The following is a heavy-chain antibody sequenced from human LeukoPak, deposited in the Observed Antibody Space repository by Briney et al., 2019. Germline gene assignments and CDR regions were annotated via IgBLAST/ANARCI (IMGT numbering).Heavy chain of an antibody. Sequence: GGSVRLSCAASGLTFRSYGMHWVRQSPGKGREGVAVISYDGSNKYYADSVKGRFSISRDNSKNTLSLQMNSLRAEDPAVSYCATEDGGYFDYWGQGPLVTVSS. D-gene: IGHD3-3*01. CDR2: ISYDGSNK. CDR1: GLTFRSYG. J-gene: IGHJ4*02. V-gene: IGHV3-30*03. CDR3: ATEDGGYFDY.